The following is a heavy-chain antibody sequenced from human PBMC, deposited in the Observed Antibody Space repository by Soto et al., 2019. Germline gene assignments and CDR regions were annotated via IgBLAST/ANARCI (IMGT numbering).Heavy chain of an antibody. CDR3: ASDAVLRYFDWSYDAFDI. Sequence: PGGSLRLSCAASGFTFSSYAMSWVRQAPGKGLEWVSATSGSGGSTYYADSVKGRFTISRDNSKNTLYLQMNSLRAEDTAVYYCASDAVLRYFDWSYDAFDIWGQGTMVTVSS. D-gene: IGHD3-9*01. CDR2: TSGSGGST. J-gene: IGHJ3*02. CDR1: GFTFSSYA. V-gene: IGHV3-23*01.